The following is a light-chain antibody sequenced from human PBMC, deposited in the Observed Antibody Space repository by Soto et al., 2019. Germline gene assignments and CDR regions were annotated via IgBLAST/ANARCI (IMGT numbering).Light chain of an antibody. CDR2: EVS. Sequence: QSVLTQPPSASGSPGQSGTITCPGTSSDVGRYNYISWYQQRPGKAPKLIIYEVSKRPSGVPDRLSGFKYGNTASLTVSGLQAEDEADYYCSSYAGNSRYVFGTGTKVTVL. J-gene: IGLJ1*01. V-gene: IGLV2-8*01. CDR1: SSDVGRYNY. CDR3: SSYAGNSRYV.